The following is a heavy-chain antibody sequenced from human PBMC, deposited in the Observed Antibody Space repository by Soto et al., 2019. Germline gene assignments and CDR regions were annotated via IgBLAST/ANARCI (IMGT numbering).Heavy chain of an antibody. CDR2: IAGSGATT. CDR1: GFTFNNYG. D-gene: IGHD6-13*01. Sequence: PGXPLRLASAASGFTFNNYGIGWVLQTPGKGLHWVSSIAGSGATTYYADSVKGRFTISRDNSKNTLYLQMNGLRAADTAVYYCAKLLVAAGTGYWGQGTLVTVSS. CDR3: AKLLVAAGTGY. V-gene: IGHV3-23*01. J-gene: IGHJ4*02.